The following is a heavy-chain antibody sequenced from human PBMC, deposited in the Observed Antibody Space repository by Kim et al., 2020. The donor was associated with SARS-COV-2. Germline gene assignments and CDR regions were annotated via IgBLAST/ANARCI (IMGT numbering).Heavy chain of an antibody. CDR3: ARGGALLRLGELSGIDY. J-gene: IGHJ4*02. CDR2: IDPSDSYT. Sequence: GESLKISCKGSGYSFTSYWISWVRQMPGKGLEWMGRIDPSDSYTNYSPSFQGHVTISADKSISTAYLQWSSLKASDTAMYYCARGGALLRLGELSGIDYWGQGTLVTVSS. D-gene: IGHD3-16*02. V-gene: IGHV5-10-1*01. CDR1: GYSFTSYW.